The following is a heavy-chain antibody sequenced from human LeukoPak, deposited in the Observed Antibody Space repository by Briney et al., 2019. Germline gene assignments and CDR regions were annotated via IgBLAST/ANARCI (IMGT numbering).Heavy chain of an antibody. D-gene: IGHD6-13*01. Sequence: GGSLRLSCAASRFTSNSYAMSWVRQAPGKGLERVSGISSSGTSTYYADSVKGRFTISRDNSKDTLYLQMNSLRAEDTAVYYCAKCPTGYSKTFDSWGQGTLVTASS. J-gene: IGHJ4*02. CDR3: AKCPTGYSKTFDS. CDR2: ISSSGTST. V-gene: IGHV3-23*01. CDR1: RFTSNSYA.